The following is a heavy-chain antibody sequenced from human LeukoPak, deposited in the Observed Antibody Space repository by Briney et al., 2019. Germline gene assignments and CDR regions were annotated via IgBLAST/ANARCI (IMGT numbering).Heavy chain of an antibody. CDR1: GITFSNHA. Sequence: GSLGPSCAASGITFSNHAMHWGRPAPGKGAGWGGVILYDGSNKYYADSVKGRFTISRDNSKNTLYLQMNSLRAEDTAVYYCAKDPYGDYVAYYFDYWGQGTLVTVSS. CDR3: AKDPYGDYVAYYFDY. D-gene: IGHD4-17*01. J-gene: IGHJ4*02. V-gene: IGHV3-30*18. CDR2: ILYDGSNK.